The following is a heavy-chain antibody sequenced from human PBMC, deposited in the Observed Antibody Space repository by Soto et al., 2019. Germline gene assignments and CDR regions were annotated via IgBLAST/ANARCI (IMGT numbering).Heavy chain of an antibody. CDR2: ISGGGRDT. CDR1: GFDFSGSG. J-gene: IGHJ6*03. V-gene: IGHV3-23*01. CDR3: AKKAARVAWFGQLLGLMDV. Sequence: GGSLRLSCAASGFDFSGSGMNWVRQAPGKGLEWVSGISGGGRDTFYSESAKGRFTISRDNSNNTVFLQMDSLRAEDTAVYYCAKKAARVAWFGQLLGLMDVWGKGTTVTVSS. D-gene: IGHD3-10*01.